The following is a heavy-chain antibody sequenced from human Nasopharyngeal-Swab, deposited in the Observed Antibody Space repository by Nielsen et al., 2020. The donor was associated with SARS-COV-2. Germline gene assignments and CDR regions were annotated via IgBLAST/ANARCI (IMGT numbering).Heavy chain of an antibody. D-gene: IGHD5-18*01. J-gene: IGHJ4*02. CDR2: IYHSGST. V-gene: IGHV4-38-2*01. CDR1: DYSISSGYY. Sequence: SETLSLTCAVSDYSISSGYYWGWIRQPPGKGLEWIGSIYHSGSTYYNPSLKSRVTISVDTSKNQFSLKLSSVTAADTAVYYCARLGYSYGHFDYWGQGTLVTVSS. CDR3: ARLGYSYGHFDY.